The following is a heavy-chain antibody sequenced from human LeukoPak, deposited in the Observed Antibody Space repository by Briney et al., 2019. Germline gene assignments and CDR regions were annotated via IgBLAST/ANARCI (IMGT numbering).Heavy chain of an antibody. Sequence: SQTLSLTCAVSGGSISSGGYFWSWIRQRPGKGLEWIGYIYHSGSTYYNPSLKSRVTISVDRSKNQFSLKLSSVTAADTAVYYCARVRPMVRGGQIDYWGQGTLVTVSS. CDR1: GGSISSGGYF. CDR2: IYHSGST. D-gene: IGHD3-10*01. J-gene: IGHJ4*02. CDR3: ARVRPMVRGGQIDY. V-gene: IGHV4-30-2*01.